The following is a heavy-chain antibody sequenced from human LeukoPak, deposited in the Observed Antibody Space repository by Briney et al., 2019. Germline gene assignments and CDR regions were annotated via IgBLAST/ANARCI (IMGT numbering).Heavy chain of an antibody. J-gene: IGHJ2*01. CDR3: ARGREGQQNPFDL. D-gene: IGHD6-13*01. CDR1: GFTFSSYA. CDR2: ISYDGSNK. V-gene: IGHV3-30-3*01. Sequence: PGRSLRLSCAASGFTFSSYAMHWVRQAPGKGLEWVAVISYDGSNKYYADSVKGRFTISRDNAKNSLYLQMNSLRAEDTAVYYCARGREGQQNPFDLWGRGTLVTVSS.